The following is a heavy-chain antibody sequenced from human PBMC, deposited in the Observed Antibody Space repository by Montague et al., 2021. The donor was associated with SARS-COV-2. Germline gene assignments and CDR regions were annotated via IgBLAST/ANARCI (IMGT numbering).Heavy chain of an antibody. J-gene: IGHJ6*02. CDR1: VFTFSSYS. Sequence: SLRLSCAASVFTFSSYSMNWVRQAPGKGLEWVSYISTSSSTIYYADSVKGRFTITRDNGKNSLYLQMNSLRDEDTAVYYCSTIAGADTLSYYYGMDVWGQGTTVTVSS. D-gene: IGHD6-13*01. CDR3: STIAGADTLSYYYGMDV. V-gene: IGHV3-48*02. CDR2: ISTSSSTI.